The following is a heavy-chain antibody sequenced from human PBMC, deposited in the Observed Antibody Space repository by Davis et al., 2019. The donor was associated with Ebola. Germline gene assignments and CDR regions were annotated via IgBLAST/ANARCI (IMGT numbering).Heavy chain of an antibody. Sequence: MPGGSLRLSCAVYGGSFSGYYWSWIRQPPGKGLEWIGEINHSGSTNYNPSLESRVTISVDTSKNQFSLKLSSVTAADTAVYYCARGRGYSSSWSFYYYGMDVWGQGTTVTVSS. D-gene: IGHD6-13*01. V-gene: IGHV4-34*01. CDR3: ARGRGYSSSWSFYYYGMDV. J-gene: IGHJ6*02. CDR2: INHSGST. CDR1: GGSFSGYY.